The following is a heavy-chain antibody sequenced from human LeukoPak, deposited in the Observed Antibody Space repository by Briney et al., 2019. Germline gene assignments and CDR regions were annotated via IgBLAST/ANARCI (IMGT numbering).Heavy chain of an antibody. J-gene: IGHJ6*02. CDR1: GFTFSSYW. D-gene: IGHD4-11*01. Sequence: GGSLRLSCAASGFTFSSYWMSWVRQAPGKGLKWVANIKQDGSEKYYVDSVKGRFTISRDNAKNSLYLQMNSLRAEDTAVYYCARDGLPDTVIMLYYYYGMDVWGQGTTVTVSS. V-gene: IGHV3-7*01. CDR3: ARDGLPDTVIMLYYYYGMDV. CDR2: IKQDGSEK.